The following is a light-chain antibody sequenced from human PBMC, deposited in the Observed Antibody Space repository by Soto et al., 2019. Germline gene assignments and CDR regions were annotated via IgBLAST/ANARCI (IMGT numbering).Light chain of an antibody. V-gene: IGLV4-69*01. CDR3: QTWATGIEV. Sequence: QLVLTQSPSASASLGASVKLTCTLSSGHSNYAIAWHQQQPGKGPRFLMKVNSDGSHTKGDGIPDRFSGSSSGAERYLTISSLQSEDEADYYCQTWATGIEVFGGGTKLTVL. CDR1: SGHSNYA. J-gene: IGLJ2*01. CDR2: VNSDGSH.